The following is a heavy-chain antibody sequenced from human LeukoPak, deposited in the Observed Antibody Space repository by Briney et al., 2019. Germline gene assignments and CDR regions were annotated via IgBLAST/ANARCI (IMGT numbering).Heavy chain of an antibody. D-gene: IGHD3-22*01. CDR2: ISYDGTNK. Sequence: GGSLRLSCAASGFTFSDYGMHWVRQAPGKGLEWVAVISYDGTNKYYADSVKGRFTFSRDNSKNTLYLQMNSLRAEDTAVYYCARDKPPPYYYDSSGIFDYWGQGTLVTVSS. V-gene: IGHV3-30*03. CDR1: GFTFSDYG. J-gene: IGHJ4*02. CDR3: ARDKPPPYYYDSSGIFDY.